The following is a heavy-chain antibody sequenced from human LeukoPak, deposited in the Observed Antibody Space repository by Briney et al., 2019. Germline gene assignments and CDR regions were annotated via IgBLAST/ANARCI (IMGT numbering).Heavy chain of an antibody. CDR2: IYYSGST. V-gene: IGHV4-59*08. Sequence: SETLSLTCTVSGGSISSYYWSWIRQPPGKGLEWIGYIYYSGSTNYNPSLKSRVTISVDTSKNQFSLKLSSVTAADTAVYYCARLSGGGPGGFDIWGQGTMVTVSS. CDR3: ARLSGGGPGGFDI. D-gene: IGHD3-10*01. CDR1: GGSISSYY. J-gene: IGHJ3*02.